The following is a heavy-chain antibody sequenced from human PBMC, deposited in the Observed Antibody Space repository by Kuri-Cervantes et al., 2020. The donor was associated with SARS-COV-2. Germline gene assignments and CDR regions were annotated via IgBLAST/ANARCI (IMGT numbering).Heavy chain of an antibody. CDR1: GFTFDDYA. J-gene: IGHJ6*03. Sequence: SLKISCAASGFTFDDYAMHWVRQAPGKGLEWVSGISWNSGSIGYADSVKGRFTISRDNAKNSLYLQMNSLRAEDTAVYYCARDQLARNYYYYMDVWGKGTTVTVSS. CDR3: ARDQLARNYYYYMDV. V-gene: IGHV3-9*01. CDR2: ISWNSGSI. D-gene: IGHD1-1*01.